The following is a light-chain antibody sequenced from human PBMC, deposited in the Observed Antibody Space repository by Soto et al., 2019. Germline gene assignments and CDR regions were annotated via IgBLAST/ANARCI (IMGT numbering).Light chain of an antibody. CDR2: EVS. CDR1: SSDVGSYNR. CDR3: SAYTSSSTDV. J-gene: IGLJ1*01. Sequence: QSALTQPPSVSGSPGQSVTIACTGTSSDVGSYNRVSWYQQPPGTAPKLMIYEVSNRPSGVPARFSGSKSGNTASLTISGLPAEDEADYYCSAYTSSSTDVVGTGTKLTVL. V-gene: IGLV2-18*02.